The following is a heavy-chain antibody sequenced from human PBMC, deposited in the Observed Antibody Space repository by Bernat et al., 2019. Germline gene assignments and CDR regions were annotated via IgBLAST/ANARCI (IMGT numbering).Heavy chain of an antibody. J-gene: IGHJ4*02. D-gene: IGHD5-12*01. CDR3: ARYGGSYFDC. Sequence: DVQLVESGGGLVQPGGSLRLSCAASAFTFSEYWMSWVRQAPGKGLELVANIKQDVSEKYYVDSVKGRFTISRDNAKNSLYLQMNSLTAEDTAVYYCARYGGSYFDCWGQGTLVTVSS. V-gene: IGHV3-7*03. CDR1: AFTFSEYW. CDR2: IKQDVSEK.